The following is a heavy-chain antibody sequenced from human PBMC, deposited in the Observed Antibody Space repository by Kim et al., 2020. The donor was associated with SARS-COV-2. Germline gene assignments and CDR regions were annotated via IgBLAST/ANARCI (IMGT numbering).Heavy chain of an antibody. CDR3: GRADHYSSRTGPPWF. CDR2: INPIVGSA. D-gene: IGHD2-21*01. Sequence: ASVKVSCKASGYIFTRYDMHWVRQAPGQGLEWMGGINPIVGSATYEQKFQGRVTITRDTSTSTVYMELSTLKSEDTAVYYCGRADHYSSRTGPPWFWGQG. CDR1: GYIFTRYD. J-gene: IGHJ1*01. V-gene: IGHV1-46*01.